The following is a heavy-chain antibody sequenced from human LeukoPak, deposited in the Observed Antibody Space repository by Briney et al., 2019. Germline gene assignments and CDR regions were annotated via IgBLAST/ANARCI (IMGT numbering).Heavy chain of an antibody. J-gene: IGHJ6*03. Sequence: GGSLRLSCAASGFTFSHYAMFWVRQAPGKGLEWVAFIRYDESNKYYADSVKGRFTISRDNSKNTVYLQMNSLRDDDTGVYYCTKRGGTYTYYYYMDVWGRGTTVIVSS. CDR2: IRYDESNK. V-gene: IGHV3-30*02. D-gene: IGHD3-16*01. CDR3: TKRGGTYTYYYYMDV. CDR1: GFTFSHYA.